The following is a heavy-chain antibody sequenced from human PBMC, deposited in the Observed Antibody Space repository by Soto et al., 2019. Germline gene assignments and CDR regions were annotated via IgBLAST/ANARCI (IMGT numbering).Heavy chain of an antibody. V-gene: IGHV1-18*01. CDR1: VYTFTSYG. Sequence: ASVKVSCKASVYTFTSYGISWLRQAPGQGLEWMGWISAYNGNTNYAQKLQGRVTMTTDTSTSTAYMELRSLRSDDTAVYYCARDMEQWMVRGYNWFDTWGQGTLVNVSS. J-gene: IGHJ5*02. CDR3: ARDMEQWMVRGYNWFDT. D-gene: IGHD6-19*01. CDR2: ISAYNGNT.